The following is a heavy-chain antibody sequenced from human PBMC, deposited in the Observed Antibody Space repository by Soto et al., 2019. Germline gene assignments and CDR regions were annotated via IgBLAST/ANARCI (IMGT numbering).Heavy chain of an antibody. CDR2: IYYSGKT. J-gene: IGHJ4*02. V-gene: IGHV4-39*01. CDR1: GASITSNTYF. CDR3: AKNLPRTGRFDY. Sequence: QLQLHESGPGLVKPSETLSLTCTLSGASITSNTYFWAWIRQPPGKGLEWVVSIYYSGKTHYNPSLKSRVTIYVDRSKNQFSLQMSSVTAADTAVYYCAKNLPRTGRFDYWGQGSLVTVSS.